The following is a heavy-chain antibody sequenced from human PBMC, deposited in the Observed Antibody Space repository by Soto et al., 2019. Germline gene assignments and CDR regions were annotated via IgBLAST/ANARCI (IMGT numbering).Heavy chain of an antibody. D-gene: IGHD3-10*01. J-gene: IGHJ4*02. CDR1: GFTFGDYA. CDR3: TREQRITMVRGVIRSFDY. CDR2: IRSKAYGGTT. V-gene: IGHV3-49*03. Sequence: QTLSLSCPASGFTFGDYAMSWFRQAPGKGLEWVGFIRSKAYGGTTEYAASVKGRFTISRDDSKSIAYLQMNSLKTEDTAVYYCTREQRITMVRGVIRSFDYWGQGTLVTVSS.